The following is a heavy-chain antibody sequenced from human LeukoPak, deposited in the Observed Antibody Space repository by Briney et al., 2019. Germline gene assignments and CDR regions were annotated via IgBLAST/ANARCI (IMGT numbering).Heavy chain of an antibody. J-gene: IGHJ3*01. D-gene: IGHD2/OR15-2a*01. CDR1: GFTFSSYA. Sequence: GSLRLSCAASGFTFSSYAMSWVRQAPGKGLEWVSAISGSGGSTYYADSVKGRFTISRDNSKNTLYLQMNSLRAEDTAVYYCAKDFGIVILSSAPRSAFDFWGQGTMVTVSS. CDR3: AKDFGIVILSSAPRSAFDF. CDR2: ISGSGGST. V-gene: IGHV3-23*01.